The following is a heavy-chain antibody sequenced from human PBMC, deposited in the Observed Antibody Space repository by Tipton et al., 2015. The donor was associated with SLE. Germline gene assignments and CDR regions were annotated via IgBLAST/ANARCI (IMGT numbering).Heavy chain of an antibody. D-gene: IGHD6-19*01. J-gene: IGHJ4*02. Sequence: RSLRLSCAASGFTFSSYGMHWVRQAPGKGLEWVAVIYYDGSNKYYADSVKGRFTISRDNSKNTLYLQMNSLRAEDTAVYYCAREGSSGWYGGDYWGQGTLVTVSS. V-gene: IGHV3-33*01. CDR3: AREGSSGWYGGDY. CDR2: IYYDGSNK. CDR1: GFTFSSYG.